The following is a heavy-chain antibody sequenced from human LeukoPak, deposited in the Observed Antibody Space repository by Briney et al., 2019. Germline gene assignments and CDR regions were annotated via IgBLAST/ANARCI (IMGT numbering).Heavy chain of an antibody. CDR2: IYTSGST. CDR1: GGSISSGSYY. V-gene: IGHV4-61*02. Sequence: PSQTLSLTCTVSGGSISSGSYYWSWIRQPAGKGLEWIGRIYTSGSTNYNPSLKSRVTISVDTSKNQFSLKLSSVTAADTAVYYCARSDSSGYYSGGFWFDPWGQGTLVTVSS. D-gene: IGHD3-22*01. J-gene: IGHJ5*02. CDR3: ARSDSSGYYSGGFWFDP.